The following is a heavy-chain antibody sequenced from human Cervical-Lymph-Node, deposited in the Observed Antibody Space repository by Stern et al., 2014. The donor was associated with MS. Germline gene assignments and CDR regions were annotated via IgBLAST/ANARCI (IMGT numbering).Heavy chain of an antibody. CDR2: ISWNSGST. V-gene: IGHV3-9*01. CDR1: GFTFDGYA. J-gene: IGHJ4*02. D-gene: IGHD6-19*01. CDR3: AKDTQYSSGWYYFDY. Sequence: VQLVQSGGGLVQPGRSLRLSCAASGFTFDGYAMHWVRQAPGKGLEWVSGISWNSGSTGYADSVKGRFTISRDNAKNSLYLQMNSLRAEDTALYYCAKDTQYSSGWYYFDYWGQGTLVTVSS.